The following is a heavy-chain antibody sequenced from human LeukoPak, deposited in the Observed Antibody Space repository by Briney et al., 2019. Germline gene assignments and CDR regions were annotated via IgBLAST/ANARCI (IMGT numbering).Heavy chain of an antibody. CDR2: ISSSSSTI. CDR1: GFTFSSYS. D-gene: IGHD3-10*01. CDR3: ARVLKYYGSGSSYFDY. J-gene: IGHJ4*02. V-gene: IGHV3-48*02. Sequence: GGSLRLSCAASGFTFSSYSMNWVRQAPGKGLEWVSYISSSSSTIYYADSVKGRFTISRDNAKNSLYLQMNSLRDEDTAVYYCARVLKYYGSGSSYFDYWGQGTLVTVSS.